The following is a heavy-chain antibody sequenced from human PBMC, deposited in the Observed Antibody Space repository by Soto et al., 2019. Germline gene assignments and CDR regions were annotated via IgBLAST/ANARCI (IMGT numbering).Heavy chain of an antibody. CDR1: GFTFSSYG. Sequence: QVQLVESGGGVVQPGRSLRLSCAASGFTFSSYGMHWVRQAPGKGLEWVAVIWYDGSNKYYADSVKGRFTISRDNSETTLYLQMNSLRAEDTAVYYCARGGYYDFWSGYHEYYFDYWGQGTLFTVSS. J-gene: IGHJ4*02. CDR2: IWYDGSNK. D-gene: IGHD3-3*01. V-gene: IGHV3-33*01. CDR3: ARGGYYDFWSGYHEYYFDY.